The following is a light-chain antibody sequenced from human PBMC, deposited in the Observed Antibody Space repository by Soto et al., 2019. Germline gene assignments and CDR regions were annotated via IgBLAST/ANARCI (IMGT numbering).Light chain of an antibody. J-gene: IGLJ1*01. V-gene: IGLV2-23*01. CDR2: EGS. CDR3: CSYAGSNYYV. CDR1: SNDVGSYNL. Sequence: QTVLTQPASVSGSPGQSITISRTGTSNDVGSYNLVSWYQHHPGKAPKLMIFEGSKRPSGVSNRFSGSKSGNTASLTISGLQAEDEADFYCCSYAGSNYYVFGTGTKATVL.